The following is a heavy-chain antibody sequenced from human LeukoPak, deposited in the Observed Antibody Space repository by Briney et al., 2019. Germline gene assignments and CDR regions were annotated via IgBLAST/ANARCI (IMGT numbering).Heavy chain of an antibody. J-gene: IGHJ4*02. D-gene: IGHD2-2*01. Sequence: PGGSLRLSCAASGYTFSSHGIHWVRQAPGKGLEWVSVIWYDGSKKYYSDSVRGRFTVSRDNSKNMVYLEMNSLRVEDTAVYYCASEPSTLVPAAIGFRYYFDYWGQGTLVTVSS. CDR1: GYTFSSHG. CDR2: IWYDGSKK. CDR3: ASEPSTLVPAAIGFRYYFDY. V-gene: IGHV3-33*01.